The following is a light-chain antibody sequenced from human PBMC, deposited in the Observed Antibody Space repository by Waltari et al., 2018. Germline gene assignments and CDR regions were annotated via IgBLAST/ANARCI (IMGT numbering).Light chain of an antibody. Sequence: DIVMTQSPESLAVSLGERATINCKSSQNVLHRPSSKNYLSWFQQKPGQPPKLLIYWASTRESGVPDRFNGSGSGTDFTLTITSLQAEDVAVYYCQQCYTTPLLTFGPGTKVEIK. CDR2: WAS. J-gene: IGKJ3*01. CDR1: QNVLHRPSSKNY. CDR3: QQCYTTPLLT. V-gene: IGKV4-1*01.